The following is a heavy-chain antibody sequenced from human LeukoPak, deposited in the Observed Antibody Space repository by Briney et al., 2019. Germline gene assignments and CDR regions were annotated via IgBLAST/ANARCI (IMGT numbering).Heavy chain of an antibody. CDR3: ARHGPLYDIWSAQFYFDY. J-gene: IGHJ4*02. V-gene: IGHV4-59*02. D-gene: IGHD3-3*01. CDR2: VFTSGIT. Sequence: SETLSLTCSVSGGSVTNYYWSWIRQSPGKGLEWIGYVFTSGITNYNPSLKSRVYLSVDTSKNQFSLKLNSLTAADTAVYYCARHGPLYDIWSAQFYFDYWGQGTLVTVSS. CDR1: GGSVTNYY.